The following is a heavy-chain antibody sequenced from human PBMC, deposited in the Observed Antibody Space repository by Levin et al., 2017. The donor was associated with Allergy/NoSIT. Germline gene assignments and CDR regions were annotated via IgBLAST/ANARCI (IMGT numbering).Heavy chain of an antibody. J-gene: IGHJ6*02. V-gene: IGHV3-30*18. D-gene: IGHD5-12*01. CDR2: ISYDGSIQ. Sequence: GGSLRLSCEASGFAVSTYAMHWVRQAPGKGLAWVAVISYDGSIQYYADSVKGRFTISRDNSKSTLYLQMNSLRGDDTGVYYCAKATSGYDFTYYYGLDVWGQGTTVTVSS. CDR3: AKATSGYDFTYYYGLDV. CDR1: GFAVSTYA.